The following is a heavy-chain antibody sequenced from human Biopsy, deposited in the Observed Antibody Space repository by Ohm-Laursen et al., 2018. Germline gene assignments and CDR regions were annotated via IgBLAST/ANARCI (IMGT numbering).Heavy chain of an antibody. Sequence: SDTLSLTCTVSGDSINSSYWSWIRQPPGKGLEWIGFISNSGNTNYNPSLKSRVTISVDTSMNQISLKLDSVTVADTAVFYCARRGSGGRSFDYWGQGSLVTVSS. J-gene: IGHJ4*02. V-gene: IGHV4-59*08. D-gene: IGHD2-15*01. CDR2: ISNSGNT. CDR3: ARRGSGGRSFDY. CDR1: GDSINSSY.